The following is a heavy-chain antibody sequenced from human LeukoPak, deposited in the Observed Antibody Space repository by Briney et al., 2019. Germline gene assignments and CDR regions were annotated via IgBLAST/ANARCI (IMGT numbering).Heavy chain of an antibody. J-gene: IGHJ2*01. D-gene: IGHD7-27*01. CDR2: INPKSGGT. Sequence: GASVKVSCKASGYTFIGHYLHRVRQAPGQGLEWLGWINPKSGGTNYAWDFQGRVTMTRDTSITTAYMELSSLRSDDTAMYYCAIHWGSGWYFDLWGRGTQVTVSS. CDR3: AIHWGSGWYFDL. V-gene: IGHV1-2*02. CDR1: GYTFIGHY.